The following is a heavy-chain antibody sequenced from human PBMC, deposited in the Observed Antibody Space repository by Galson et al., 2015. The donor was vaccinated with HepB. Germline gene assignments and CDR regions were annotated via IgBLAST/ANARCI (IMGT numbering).Heavy chain of an antibody. J-gene: IGHJ4*02. CDR2: ISRGGCTS. V-gene: IGHV3-23*01. CDR1: GCTFTSYG. Sequence: SLRLSCAARGCTFTSYGMSWVRQAPGKGLECVSAISRGGCTSDYADSLKGRFTFSRDSSTNTLYLQMNGLRADDTAIYYCVRCTTAPDYWGQGTLVTVSS. D-gene: IGHD2/OR15-2a*01. CDR3: VRCTTAPDY.